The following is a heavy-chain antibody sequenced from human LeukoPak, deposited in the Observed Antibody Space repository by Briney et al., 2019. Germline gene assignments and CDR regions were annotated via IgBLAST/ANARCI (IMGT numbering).Heavy chain of an antibody. D-gene: IGHD2-2*01. Sequence: GRSLRLSCAASGFTFSSYGMHWVRQAPGKGLEWVAVIWYDGSNKYYADSVKGRFTISRDNSKNTLYLQMNSLRAEDTAVYYCARETLGYCSSTSCFGWFDPWGQGTLVTVSP. V-gene: IGHV3-33*01. CDR3: ARETLGYCSSTSCFGWFDP. CDR1: GFTFSSYG. CDR2: IWYDGSNK. J-gene: IGHJ5*02.